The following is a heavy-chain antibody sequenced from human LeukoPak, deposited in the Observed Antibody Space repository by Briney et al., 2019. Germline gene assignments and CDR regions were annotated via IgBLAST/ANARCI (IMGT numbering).Heavy chain of an antibody. J-gene: IGHJ4*02. D-gene: IGHD3-3*01. CDR1: GYSFTSYW. V-gene: IGHV5-51*01. CDR2: IYPGDSEI. CDR3: ARTAKYYDFWSGYLYFDY. Sequence: GESLKISCKGSGYSFTSYWIDWVRQMPGKGLEWMGIIYPGDSEIRYSPSFQGQVTISADKSISTAYLQWGSLKASDTAMYYCARTAKYYDFWSGYLYFDYWGQGTLVTVSS.